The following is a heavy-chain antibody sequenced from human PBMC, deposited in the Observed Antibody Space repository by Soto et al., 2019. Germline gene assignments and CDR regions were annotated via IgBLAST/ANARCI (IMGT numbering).Heavy chain of an antibody. V-gene: IGHV4-61*01. CDR2: IYYSGST. J-gene: IGHJ4*02. D-gene: IGHD3-3*01. CDR3: ATAPTHLYDFWSGYYLVVY. CDR1: GGSVSSGSYY. Sequence: SETLSLTCTVSGGSVSSGSYYWSWIRQPPGKGLEWIGYIYYSGSTNYNPSLKSRVTISVDTSKNQFSLKLSSVTAADTAVYYCATAPTHLYDFWSGYYLVVYWGQGTLVTVSS.